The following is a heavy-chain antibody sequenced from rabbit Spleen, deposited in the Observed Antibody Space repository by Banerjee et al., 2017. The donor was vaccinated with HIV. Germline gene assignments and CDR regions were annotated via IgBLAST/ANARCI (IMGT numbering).Heavy chain of an antibody. J-gene: IGHJ6*01. V-gene: IGHV1S40*01. CDR2: IDAGSSGFT. Sequence: QQLEESGGDLVKPGASLTLTCTASGFTIGSSSYLCWVRQAPGKGLEWIACIDAGSSGFTYDATWAKGRFTISKTSSTTVTLQMTRLTAADTATYFCARDTSSSFSSYGMDLWGPGTLVTVS. D-gene: IGHD1-1*01. CDR3: ARDTSSSFSSYGMDL. CDR1: GFTIGSSSY.